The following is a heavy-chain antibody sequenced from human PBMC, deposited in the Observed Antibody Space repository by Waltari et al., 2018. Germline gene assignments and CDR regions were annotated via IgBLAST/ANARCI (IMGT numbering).Heavy chain of an antibody. D-gene: IGHD3-16*01. CDR3: ARRPMGAAFDY. Sequence: QLQMHESGPGLVKSSETLSLTCTVSGDSMTNSNYYWAWIRQPPRKGLEWIGDISYSGTSFYNPSLMSRLTISADTSKNHFSLSLTSVTVADTAIYYCARRPMGAAFDYWGQGVLVTISS. J-gene: IGHJ4*02. CDR2: ISYSGTS. CDR1: GDSMTNSNYY. V-gene: IGHV4-39*02.